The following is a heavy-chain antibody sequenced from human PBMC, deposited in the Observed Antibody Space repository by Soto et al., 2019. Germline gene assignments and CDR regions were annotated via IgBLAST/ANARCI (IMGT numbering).Heavy chain of an antibody. CDR1: GGSISSGGYY. CDR3: ARGGVYSSWDYYYYGMDV. D-gene: IGHD6-6*01. CDR2: IYYSGST. J-gene: IGHJ6*02. V-gene: IGHV4-31*03. Sequence: SETLSLTCTVSGGSISSGGYYWSWIRQHPGKGLEWIGYIYYSGSTYYNPSLKSRVTISVDTSKNQFSLKLSSVTAADTAVYYCARGGVYSSWDYYYYGMDVWGQGTTVTVSS.